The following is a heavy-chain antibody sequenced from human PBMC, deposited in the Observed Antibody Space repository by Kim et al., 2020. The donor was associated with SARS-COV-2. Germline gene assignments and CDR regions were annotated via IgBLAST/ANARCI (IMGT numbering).Heavy chain of an antibody. CDR1: GFTFSDYY. Sequence: GSLRLSCAASGFTFSDYYMSWIRQAPGKGLEWVSFIITTSSFTNYADSVKGRFTISRDNAKNSLYLQMNSLRAEDTAVYYCARAAPFGDGYISYYYYGM. V-gene: IGHV3-11*05. D-gene: IGHD5-18*01. CDR3: ARAAPFGDGYISYYYYGM. CDR2: IITTSSFT. J-gene: IGHJ6*01.